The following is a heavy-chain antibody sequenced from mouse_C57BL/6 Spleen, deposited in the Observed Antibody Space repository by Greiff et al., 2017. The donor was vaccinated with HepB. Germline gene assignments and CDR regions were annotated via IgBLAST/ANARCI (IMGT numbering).Heavy chain of an antibody. J-gene: IGHJ1*03. Sequence: QVQLQQPGAELVMPGASVKLSCKASGYTFTSYWMHWVKQRPGQGLEWIGEIDPSDSYTNYNQKFKGKSTLTVDKSSSTAYMQLSSLTSEDSAVYYCARLIGDGYPWYFDVWGTGTTVTVSS. V-gene: IGHV1-69*01. CDR1: GYTFTSYW. CDR2: IDPSDSYT. D-gene: IGHD2-3*01. CDR3: ARLIGDGYPWYFDV.